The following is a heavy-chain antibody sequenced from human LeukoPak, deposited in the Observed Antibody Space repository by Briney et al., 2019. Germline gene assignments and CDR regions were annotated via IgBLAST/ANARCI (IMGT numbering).Heavy chain of an antibody. J-gene: IGHJ4*02. Sequence: SETLSLTRTVSGGSISSYYWSWIRQPPGKGLEWIGYIYYSGSTNYNPSLKSRVTISADTSKNQFSLKLSSVTAADTAVYYCARIAAAVDYWGQGTLVTVSS. CDR1: GGSISSYY. CDR2: IYYSGST. V-gene: IGHV4-59*01. CDR3: ARIAAAVDY. D-gene: IGHD6-13*01.